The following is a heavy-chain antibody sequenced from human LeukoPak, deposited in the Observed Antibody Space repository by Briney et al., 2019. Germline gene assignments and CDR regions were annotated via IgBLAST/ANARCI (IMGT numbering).Heavy chain of an antibody. CDR3: ARERIRAAVTGWFDS. D-gene: IGHD2-15*01. J-gene: IGHJ5*01. CDR1: RFTFSDYD. Sequence: GGSLRLSCAASRFTFSDYDMSWIRQAPGKGLEWVAKISSSGGIMYYADSLKGRFSISRDNAQKSLYLQMTSLRAEDAALYYCARERIRAAVTGWFDSWGQGTLVTVSS. CDR2: ISSSGGIM. V-gene: IGHV3-11*04.